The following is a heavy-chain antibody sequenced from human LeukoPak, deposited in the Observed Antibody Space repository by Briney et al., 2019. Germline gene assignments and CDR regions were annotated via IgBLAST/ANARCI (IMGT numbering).Heavy chain of an antibody. CDR3: ARDLSAGLDY. D-gene: IGHD3-16*02. J-gene: IGHJ4*02. CDR2: IYYSGST. CDR1: GGSISSYY. Sequence: SETLSLTCTVPGGSISSYYWSWIRQPPGKGLEWIGYIYYSGSTNYNPSLKSRVTLSVDTSKNQFSLKLSSVTAADTAVYYCARDLSAGLDYWGQGTLVTVSS. V-gene: IGHV4-59*01.